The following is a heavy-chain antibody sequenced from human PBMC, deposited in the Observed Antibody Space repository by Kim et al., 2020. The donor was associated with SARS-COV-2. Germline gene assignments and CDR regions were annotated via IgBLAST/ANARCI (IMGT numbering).Heavy chain of an antibody. J-gene: IGHJ6*02. CDR3: ARGIGSLVF. V-gene: IGHV3-74*01. CDR1: GFTFSSYL. CDR2: TETDGSTT. Sequence: GGSLRLSCAASGFTFSSYLMHWVRQAPGKGLVWVSRTETDGSTTTYADSVRGRFTVSRDNAKNMLFLQMNSLRVEDTAVYYCARGIGSLVFWGQGTTVTVSS. D-gene: IGHD3-16*02.